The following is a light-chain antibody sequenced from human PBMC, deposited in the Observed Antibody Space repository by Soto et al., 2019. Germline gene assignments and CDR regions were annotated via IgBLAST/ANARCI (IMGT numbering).Light chain of an antibody. CDR1: QNVSNW. CDR2: KAS. Sequence: DVEMTKSPSTLPISIGDRVTINCRASQNVSNWLAWYQQKPGKAPKLLISKASRLESGVPSRFSASGSGTDFTLTMNSLQSDDFATYFCQQYSKESTFGQGTHLEIK. J-gene: IGKJ2*01. V-gene: IGKV1-5*03. CDR3: QQYSKEST.